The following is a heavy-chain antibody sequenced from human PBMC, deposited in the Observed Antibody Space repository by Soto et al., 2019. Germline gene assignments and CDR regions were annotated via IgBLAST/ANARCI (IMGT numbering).Heavy chain of an antibody. V-gene: IGHV3-53*01. Sequence: PGGSLRLSCAASGFTVSSNYMSWVRQAPGKGLEWVSVIYSGGSTYYADSVKGRFTISRDNSKNTLYLQMNSLRAEDTAVYYCAKGASSYYGGTLDYWGQGTLVTVSS. CDR3: AKGASSYYGGTLDY. CDR1: GFTVSSNY. J-gene: IGHJ4*02. D-gene: IGHD4-17*01. CDR2: IYSGGST.